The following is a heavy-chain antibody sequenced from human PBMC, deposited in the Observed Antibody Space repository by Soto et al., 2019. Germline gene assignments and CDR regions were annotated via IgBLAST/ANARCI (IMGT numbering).Heavy chain of an antibody. V-gene: IGHV3-30-3*01. J-gene: IGHJ6*02. CDR3: AREVVVAATLVGYYYYGMDV. D-gene: IGHD2-15*01. Sequence: GGSLRLSCAASGFTFSSYAMHWVRQAPGKGLEWVAVISYDGSNKYYADSVKGRFTISRDNSKNTLYLQMNSLRAEDTAVYYCAREVVVAATLVGYYYYGMDVWGQGTTVTVSS. CDR2: ISYDGSNK. CDR1: GFTFSSYA.